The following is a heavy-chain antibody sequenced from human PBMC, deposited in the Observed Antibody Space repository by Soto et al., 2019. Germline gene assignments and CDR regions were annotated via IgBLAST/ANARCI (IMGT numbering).Heavy chain of an antibody. CDR2: IHYSGSA. V-gene: IGHV4-30-4*08. J-gene: IGHJ4*02. Sequence: SETLSLTCIVSGGSISSGDYYWSWIRQHPGKGLEWIGYIHYSGSAYYNPSLKSRVTISVDPSKNLFSLMLISVPAAHSAVYYCASHDTLHAEYDYLSQQTLVPVSS. D-gene: IGHD1-1*01. CDR3: ASHDTLHAEYDY. CDR1: GGSISSGDYY.